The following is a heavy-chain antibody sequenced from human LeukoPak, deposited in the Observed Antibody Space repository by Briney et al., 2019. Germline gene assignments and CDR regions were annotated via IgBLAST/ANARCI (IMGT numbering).Heavy chain of an antibody. J-gene: IGHJ4*02. Sequence: SETLSLTCTVSGGSISSYHWSWIRQHPGKGLEWIGYIYYSGSTYYNPSLKSRVTISVDTSKNQFSLNLNSVTAADTAVYYCASGREIIATSSYWGQGTLVTVSS. CDR2: IYYSGST. D-gene: IGHD5-12*01. V-gene: IGHV4-59*06. CDR3: ASGREIIATSSY. CDR1: GGSISSYH.